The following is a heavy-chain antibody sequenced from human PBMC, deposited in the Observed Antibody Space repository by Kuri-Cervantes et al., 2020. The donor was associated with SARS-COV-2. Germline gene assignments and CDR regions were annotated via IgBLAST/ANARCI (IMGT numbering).Heavy chain of an antibody. CDR2: ISSSSSTI. D-gene: IGHD3-3*01. J-gene: IGHJ6*02. CDR1: GFTFSSYE. CDR3: ASSRSITIFGVVINYYYGMDV. V-gene: IGHV3-48*03. Sequence: SLKISCAASGFTFSSYEMNWVRQAPGKGLEWVSYISSSSSTIYYADSVKGRFTISRDNAKNSLYLQMNSLRSEDTAVYYCASSRSITIFGVVINYYYGMDVWGQGTTVTVSS.